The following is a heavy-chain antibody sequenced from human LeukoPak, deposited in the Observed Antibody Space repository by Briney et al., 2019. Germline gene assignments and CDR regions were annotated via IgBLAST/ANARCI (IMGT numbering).Heavy chain of an antibody. CDR1: GGSISSYY. V-gene: IGHV4-59*01. Sequence: PSETLSLTCTVSGGSISSYYWSWIRQPPGKGLEWIGYIYYSGSTNYNPSLKSRVTISVDTSKNQFSLKLSSVTAADTAVYYCARVQSRSVAGNVGFDYWGQGTLVTVSS. D-gene: IGHD6-19*01. CDR2: IYYSGST. J-gene: IGHJ4*02. CDR3: ARVQSRSVAGNVGFDY.